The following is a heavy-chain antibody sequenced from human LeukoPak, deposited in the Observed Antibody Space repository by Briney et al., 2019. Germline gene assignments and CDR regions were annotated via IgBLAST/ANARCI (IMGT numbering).Heavy chain of an antibody. CDR1: GFTFSSYS. CDR3: ARVLRGTALGHSSSWYPDAFDI. CDR2: ISSSSSYI. D-gene: IGHD6-13*01. Sequence: GGSLRLSCAASGFTFSSYSMNWVRQAPGKGLEWVSSISSSSSYIYYADSVKGRFTISRDNAKNSLYLQMNSLRAEDTAVYYCARVLRGTALGHSSSWYPDAFDIWGQGTTVTVSS. J-gene: IGHJ3*02. V-gene: IGHV3-21*01.